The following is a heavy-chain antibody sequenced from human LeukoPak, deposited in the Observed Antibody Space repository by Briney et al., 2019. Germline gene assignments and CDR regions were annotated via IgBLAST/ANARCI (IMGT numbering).Heavy chain of an antibody. CDR1: GFTFTSYA. CDR2: ISDSSDRT. J-gene: IGHJ6*02. CDR3: ALCRLPFYGMDV. Sequence: GGSLRLSCAASGFTFTSYAMSWVRQAPGKGLEWVSTISDSSDRTYYADSVKGRFTISRDNSKNALYLQMNSLRAEDTAVYSCALCRLPFYGMDVWGQGTTVTVSS. V-gene: IGHV3-23*01. D-gene: IGHD2-2*01.